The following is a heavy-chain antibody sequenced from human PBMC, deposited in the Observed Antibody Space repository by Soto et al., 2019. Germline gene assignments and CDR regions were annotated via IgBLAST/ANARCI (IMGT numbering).Heavy chain of an antibody. CDR2: IIPFFGTA. CDR1: GGTFSRHA. CDR3: ARSTPQSGSYVHIFDY. V-gene: IGHV1-69*06. J-gene: IGHJ4*02. D-gene: IGHD1-1*01. Sequence: SVNVSCKAAGGTFSRHAISWVRQAPGQGLEWMGGIIPFFGTANYAQKFQGRVTVTADKSTSTAYMELSSLRSEDTAVYYCARSTPQSGSYVHIFDYWGQGTLVTVTS.